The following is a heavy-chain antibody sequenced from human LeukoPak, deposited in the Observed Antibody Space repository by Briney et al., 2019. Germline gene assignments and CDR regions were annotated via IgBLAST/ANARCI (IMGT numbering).Heavy chain of an antibody. V-gene: IGHV1-8*01. CDR3: ATINYDFWSGYYPPYDY. J-gene: IGHJ4*02. CDR2: MNPNSGAT. D-gene: IGHD3-3*01. Sequence: GASVKVSCKASGYTFSNHDFNWMRRATGQGLEWMGWMNPNSGATGYAQKFQGRVTMTRDTSITTAYMELSSLTSEDTAVYYCATINYDFWSGYYPPYDYWGQGTLVTVSS. CDR1: GYTFSNHD.